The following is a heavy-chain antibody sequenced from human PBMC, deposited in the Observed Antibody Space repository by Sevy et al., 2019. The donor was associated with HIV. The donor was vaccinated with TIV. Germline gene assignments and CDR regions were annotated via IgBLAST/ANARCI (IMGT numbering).Heavy chain of an antibody. CDR2: MNTNTGNT. Sequence: ASVKVSCEASGFNFRSYDIYWVRQAPGQGLEWMGWMNTNTGNTGFAQKFQGRVTMTRYSSISTAYMELRNLRSEDTDVYYCARVSGWHLRYGLDVWGQGTTVTVSS. J-gene: IGHJ6*02. D-gene: IGHD6-19*01. CDR1: GFNFRSYD. CDR3: ARVSGWHLRYGLDV. V-gene: IGHV1-8*02.